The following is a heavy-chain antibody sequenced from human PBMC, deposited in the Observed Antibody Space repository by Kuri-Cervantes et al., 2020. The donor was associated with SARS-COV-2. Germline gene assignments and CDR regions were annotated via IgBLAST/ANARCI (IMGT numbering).Heavy chain of an antibody. CDR3: ARDPSSYGDYVGSYFYY. J-gene: IGHJ4*02. CDR2: INSGSSIT. CDR1: GFTFSSYS. Sequence: GESLKISCAVSGFTFSSYSMNWVRQAPGKGLEWVSYINSGSSITYYADSVKGRFTISRDNAKDALYLQMSSLRDEDTAVYYCARDPSSYGDYVGSYFYYWGQGTLVTVSS. D-gene: IGHD4-17*01. V-gene: IGHV3-48*02.